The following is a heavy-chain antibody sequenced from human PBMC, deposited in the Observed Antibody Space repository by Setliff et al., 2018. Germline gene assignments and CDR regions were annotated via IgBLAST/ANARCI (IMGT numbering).Heavy chain of an antibody. CDR3: ARLGYSDAFDI. J-gene: IGHJ3*02. V-gene: IGHV5-51*01. CDR1: EYTFTNYW. Sequence: PGESLKISCKASEYTFTNYWIGWVRQMPGKGLEWMGVVYCGDSDTRYSPSFQGQVTMSAXXSIRSAYLXWSSLKASDTAMYYCARLGYSDAFDIWGQGTMVTVSS. CDR2: VYCGDSDT. D-gene: IGHD5-18*01.